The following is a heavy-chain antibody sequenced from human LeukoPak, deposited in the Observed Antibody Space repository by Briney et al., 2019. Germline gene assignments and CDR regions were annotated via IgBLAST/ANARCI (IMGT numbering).Heavy chain of an antibody. CDR1: GYTFTSYG. CDR2: ITAYSGNT. D-gene: IGHD3-10*01. J-gene: IGHJ4*02. Sequence: ASVKVSCKASGYTFTSYGISWVRQAPGQGLEWMGLITAYSGNTNFAQKLQGRVTMTTDTSTSTAYMELRSLRSDDTAVYFCARGADTGGSGSLVYFDYWGQGTLVTVSS. CDR3: ARGADTGGSGSLVYFDY. V-gene: IGHV1-18*01.